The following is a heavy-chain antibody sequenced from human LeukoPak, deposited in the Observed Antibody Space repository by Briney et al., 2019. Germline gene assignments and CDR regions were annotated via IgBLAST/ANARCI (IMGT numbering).Heavy chain of an antibody. D-gene: IGHD1-7*01. J-gene: IGHJ6*02. CDR3: AKDISGTQYYYYYYGMDV. CDR2: ISGDGGST. CDR1: GFTFDDYA. Sequence: GGSLGLSCAASGFTFDDYAMHWVRQAPGKGLEWVSLISGDGGSTYYADSVKGRFTISRDNSKNSLYLQMNSLRTEDTALYYCAKDISGTQYYYYYYGMDVWGQGTTVTVSS. V-gene: IGHV3-43*02.